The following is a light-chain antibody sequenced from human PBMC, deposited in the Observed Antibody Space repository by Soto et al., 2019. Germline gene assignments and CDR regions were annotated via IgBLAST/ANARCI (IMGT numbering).Light chain of an antibody. CDR3: QQYNNWLLYT. J-gene: IGKJ2*01. CDR2: GAS. CDR1: QSVSSD. Sequence: EMVMTQSPATLSVSPGERATLSCRASQSVSSDLAWYQQKPGQAPRLLIYGASTRATGIPARFSGSGSGTEFTLTISGLQSEDFAVYYCQQYNNWLLYTFGQGTKLEIK. V-gene: IGKV3-15*01.